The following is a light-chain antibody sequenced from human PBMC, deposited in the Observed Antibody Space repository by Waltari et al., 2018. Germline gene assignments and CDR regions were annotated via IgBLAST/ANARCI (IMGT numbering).Light chain of an antibody. J-gene: IGLJ3*02. CDR3: ETWDTAIHV. V-gene: IGLV4-69*01. Sequence: QLVVTQSPSASAPLGASVKLTCTLTSGHSTFAIAWHQQQPGKGPRSLMSLNSDGSHSRGDGIPDRFSGSSSGAERYLTSASLESEDEADYYCETWDTAIHVFGGGTKLTVI. CDR2: LNSDGSH. CDR1: SGHSTFA.